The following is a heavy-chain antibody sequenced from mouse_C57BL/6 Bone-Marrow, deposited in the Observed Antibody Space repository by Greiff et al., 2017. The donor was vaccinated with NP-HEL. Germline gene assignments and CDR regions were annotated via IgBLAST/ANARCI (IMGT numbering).Heavy chain of an antibody. CDR1: GFTFSSYA. J-gene: IGHJ3*01. V-gene: IGHV5-4*01. Sequence: EVKLMESGGGLVKPGGSLKLSCAASGFTFSSYAMSWVRQTPEKRLEWVATISDGGSYTYYPDNVKGRFTISRDNAKNNLYLQMSHLKSEDTAMYYCARDYGSREAYWGQGTLVTVSA. D-gene: IGHD1-1*01. CDR3: ARDYGSREAY. CDR2: ISDGGSYT.